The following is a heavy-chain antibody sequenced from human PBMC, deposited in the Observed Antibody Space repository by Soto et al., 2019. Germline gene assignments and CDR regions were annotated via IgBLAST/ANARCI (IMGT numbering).Heavy chain of an antibody. V-gene: IGHV3-23*01. CDR1: RFTFSSYA. CDR3: ATDPNGDYIGAFDN. CDR2: ITGSGGST. J-gene: IGHJ3*02. Sequence: EVQLLESGGGLVPPGGSLRLSCAASRFTFSSYAMTWARQAPGKGLEWGSSITGSGGSTKYADSVKGRFTISRDNSKNTLYLQMDSLRADDTAVYYCATDPNGDYIGAFDNWGQGTMVTVSS. D-gene: IGHD4-17*01.